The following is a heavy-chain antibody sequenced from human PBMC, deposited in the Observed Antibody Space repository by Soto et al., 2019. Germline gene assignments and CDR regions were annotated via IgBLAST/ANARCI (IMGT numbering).Heavy chain of an antibody. D-gene: IGHD3-10*02. J-gene: IGHJ6*02. CDR1: GFAFSTYW. V-gene: IGHV3-7*04. Sequence: EVQLVESGGGLVQPGGSLRLSCAASGFAFSTYWMTWVRQAPGKGLDWVANIDRDESEKYYVDSVEGRFIVSRDNAKKSLYLQMNNLRVEDTAVYYCARLSDSLFKFGLDVWGQGTTVTVSS. CDR2: IDRDESEK. CDR3: ARLSDSLFKFGLDV.